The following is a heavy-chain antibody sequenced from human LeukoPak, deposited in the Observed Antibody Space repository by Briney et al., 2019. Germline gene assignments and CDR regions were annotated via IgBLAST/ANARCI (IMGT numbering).Heavy chain of an antibody. CDR3: ASWGSRRWLQLRAFDI. D-gene: IGHD5-24*01. CDR2: IIPIFGTA. V-gene: IGHV1-69*06. J-gene: IGHJ3*02. Sequence: ASVKVSCKASGYTFTSYYMHWVRQAPGQGLEWMGGIIPIFGTANYAQKFQGRVTITADKSTSTAYMELSSLRSEDTAVYYCASWGSRRWLQLRAFDIWGQGTMVTVSS. CDR1: GYTFTSYY.